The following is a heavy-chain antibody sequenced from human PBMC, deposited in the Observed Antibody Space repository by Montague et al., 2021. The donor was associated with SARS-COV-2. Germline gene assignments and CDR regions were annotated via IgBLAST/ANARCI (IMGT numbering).Heavy chain of an antibody. Sequence: SETLSLTCAVSGGSFTGYYWTWIRQPPGQGLEWIGEINHSGSSNYNPSLQSRVNMSVDTSQNQFSLRLNSAISADTAVYYCARAQVTLFGVLIMLPAAGAVDVWGQGTTVTVSS. V-gene: IGHV4-34*01. D-gene: IGHD3-3*01. CDR1: GGSFTGYY. CDR3: ARAQVTLFGVLIMLPAAGAVDV. J-gene: IGHJ6*02. CDR2: INHSGSS.